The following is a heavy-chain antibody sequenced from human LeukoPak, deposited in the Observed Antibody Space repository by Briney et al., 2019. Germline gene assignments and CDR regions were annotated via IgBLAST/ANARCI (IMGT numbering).Heavy chain of an antibody. CDR1: GGSIYANAYY. CDR3: ASAAGTWFDP. V-gene: IGHV4-31*03. CDR2: ISYSGTS. J-gene: IGHJ5*02. D-gene: IGHD3-10*01. Sequence: PSETLSLTCIVSGGSIYANAYYWTWIRQHPGKGLEWIGYISYSGTSYYNPSLKSRVSMSEDTSKNQFLLRLSSVTAADTAVYYCASAAGTWFDPWGPGTLVTVSS.